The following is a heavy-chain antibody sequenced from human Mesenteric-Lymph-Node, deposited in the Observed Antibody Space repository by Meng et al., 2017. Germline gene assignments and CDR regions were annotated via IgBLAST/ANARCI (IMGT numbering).Heavy chain of an antibody. CDR2: INPNSGGT. CDR1: GYTFTGYY. CDR3: ARDSTIHQYYYYYYGMDV. J-gene: IGHJ6*02. V-gene: IGHV1-2*06. D-gene: IGHD2-2*01. Sequence: SVNVSCKASGYTFTGYYMHWVRQAPGQGLEWMGRINPNSGGTNYAQKLQGRVTMTRDTSISTAYMELSRLRSDDTAVYYCARDSTIHQYYYYYYGMDVWGQGTTVTVSS.